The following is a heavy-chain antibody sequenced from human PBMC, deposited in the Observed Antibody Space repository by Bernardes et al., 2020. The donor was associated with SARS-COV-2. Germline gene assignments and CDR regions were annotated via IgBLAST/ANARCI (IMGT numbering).Heavy chain of an antibody. CDR2: ISYDGSNK. D-gene: IGHD6-13*01. CDR1: GFTFSSYG. Sequence: GGSLRLSCAASGFTFSSYGMHWVRQAPGKGLEWVAVISYDGSNKYYADSVKGRFTISRDNSKNTLYLQMNSLRAEDTAVYYCAKESHSSSWYMQVGPYYYYYGMDVWGQGTTVTVSS. V-gene: IGHV3-30*18. J-gene: IGHJ6*02. CDR3: AKESHSSSWYMQVGPYYYYYGMDV.